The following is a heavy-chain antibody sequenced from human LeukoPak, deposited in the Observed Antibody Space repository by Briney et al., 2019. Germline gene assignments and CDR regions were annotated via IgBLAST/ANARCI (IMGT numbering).Heavy chain of an antibody. CDR2: IYYSGST. V-gene: IGHV4-59*01. CDR3: ARFFDPIPRYYGMDV. J-gene: IGHJ6*02. D-gene: IGHD3-9*01. CDR1: GGSISSYY. Sequence: SETLSLTCTVSGGSISSYYWSWIRQPPGKGLEWIGYIYYSGSTNYNPSLKSRVTISVDTSKNQFSLKLSSVTAADTAVYYCARFFDPIPRYYGMDVWGQGTTVTVSS.